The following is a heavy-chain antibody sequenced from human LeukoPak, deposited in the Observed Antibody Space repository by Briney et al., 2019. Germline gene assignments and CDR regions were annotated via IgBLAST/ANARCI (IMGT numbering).Heavy chain of an antibody. Sequence: PGGSLRLSCAASGFTFSSYGMHWVRQAPGKGLEWVAFIRYDGSNKYYADSVKGRFTISRDNSKNALYLQMNSLRAEDTAVYYCAKGRIVGATLPYFDYWGQGTLSPSPQ. CDR1: GFTFSSYG. V-gene: IGHV3-30*02. D-gene: IGHD1-26*01. CDR3: AKGRIVGATLPYFDY. J-gene: IGHJ4*02. CDR2: IRYDGSNK.